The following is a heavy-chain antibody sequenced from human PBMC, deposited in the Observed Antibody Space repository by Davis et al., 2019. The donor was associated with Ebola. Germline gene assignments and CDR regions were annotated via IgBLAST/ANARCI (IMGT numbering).Heavy chain of an antibody. CDR1: GFTFDDYG. V-gene: IGHV3-20*04. CDR3: ARSRVGVTGDY. Sequence: GEFLKISCAASGFTFDDYGMSWVRQAPGKGLEWVSGINWNGGSTGYADSVKGRFTISRDNAKNSLYLQMNSLRAEDTALYYCARSRVGVTGDYWGQGTLVTVSS. CDR2: INWNGGST. D-gene: IGHD1-26*01. J-gene: IGHJ4*02.